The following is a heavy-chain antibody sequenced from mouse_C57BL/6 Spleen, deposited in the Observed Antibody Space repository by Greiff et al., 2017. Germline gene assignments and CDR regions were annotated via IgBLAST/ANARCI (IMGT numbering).Heavy chain of an antibody. J-gene: IGHJ4*01. Sequence: VQLQQSGPELVMPGASVKLSCKASGYSFTGYYMNWVKQSPGQSLEWIGEINPSTGGTTYNQKFKAKATLTVDKSSSTAYMPRKSLTSEDSAVXYCARVDFITTVAGGYYYAFDYWGQGTSVTVSS. D-gene: IGHD1-1*01. CDR3: ARVDFITTVAGGYYYAFDY. V-gene: IGHV1-42*01. CDR2: INPSTGGT. CDR1: GYSFTGYY.